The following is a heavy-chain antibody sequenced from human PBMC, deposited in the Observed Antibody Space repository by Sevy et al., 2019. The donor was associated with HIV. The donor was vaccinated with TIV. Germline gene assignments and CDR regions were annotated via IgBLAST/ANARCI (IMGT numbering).Heavy chain of an antibody. CDR2: IKRNGTEK. CDR3: ARDCSSSSCLWGMDV. CDR1: GFTFSSYW. Sequence: GGSLRLSCAASGFTFSSYWMSWVRQAPGKGLEWVAQIKRNGTEKYYVDSVKGRFTISRDNAKKSLYLQMNSLRAEDTAVYYCARDCSSSSCLWGMDVWGQGTTVTVSS. V-gene: IGHV3-7*01. D-gene: IGHD2-2*01. J-gene: IGHJ6*02.